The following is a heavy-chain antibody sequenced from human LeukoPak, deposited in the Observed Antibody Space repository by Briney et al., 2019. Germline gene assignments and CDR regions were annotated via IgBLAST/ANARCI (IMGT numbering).Heavy chain of an antibody. CDR2: ISSSSSYI. CDR1: GFTFSSYS. J-gene: IGHJ4*02. CDR3: AKDQQLQPFHY. V-gene: IGHV3-21*01. Sequence: SGGSLRLSCAASGFTFSSYSMNWVRQAPGKGLEWVSSISSSSSYIYYADSVKGRFTISRDNAKNSLYLQMNSLRAEDTAVYYCAKDQQLQPFHYWGQGTLVTVSS. D-gene: IGHD2-2*01.